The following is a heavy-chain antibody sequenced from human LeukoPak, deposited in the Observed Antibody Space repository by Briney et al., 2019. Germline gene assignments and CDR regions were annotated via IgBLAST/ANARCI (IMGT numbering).Heavy chain of an antibody. J-gene: IGHJ4*02. D-gene: IGHD2-8*01. CDR3: ARTVRDALDY. CDR1: GGTFSSYA. Sequence: ASVKVSCKASGGTFSSYAISWVRQAPGQGLEWMGGIIPIFGTANHAQKFQGRVTITADESTSTAYMELSSLRSEDTAVYYCARTVRDALDYWGQGTLVTVSS. V-gene: IGHV1-69*13. CDR2: IIPIFGTA.